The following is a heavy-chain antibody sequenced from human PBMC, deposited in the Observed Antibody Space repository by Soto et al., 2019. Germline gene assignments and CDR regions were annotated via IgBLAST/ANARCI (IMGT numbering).Heavy chain of an antibody. V-gene: IGHV4-4*02. CDR2: VPHSGST. CDR3: ARGYDRSASAARDFEF. J-gene: IGHJ4*02. Sequence: QVQLQESGPRLVKPSGTLSLTCAVSGCSISIHDWWSWVRQPPGKGLAWIGAVPHSGSTNYRPSPGGRVTVSLDVAKKQFSLTLTSVTAADTAVYFFARGYDRSASAARDFEFWGQGTLVTVSS. CDR1: GCSISIHDW. D-gene: IGHD3-22*01.